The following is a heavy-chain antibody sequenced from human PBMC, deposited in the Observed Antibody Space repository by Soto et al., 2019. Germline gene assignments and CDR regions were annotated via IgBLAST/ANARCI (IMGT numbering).Heavy chain of an antibody. V-gene: IGHV4-59*01. CDR3: SSGELPYSGGWPDAFDI. Sequence: QVQLQESGPGLVKPSETLSLTCTVSGGSISSYYWSWIRQPPGKGLEWIGYIYYSGSTNYNPSLKRRVTVSVATAKNQCSLKLSSVTAADTAVYDCSSGELPYSGGWPDAFDIWGQGTMVTVSS. D-gene: IGHD6-19*01. CDR2: IYYSGST. J-gene: IGHJ3*02. CDR1: GGSISSYY.